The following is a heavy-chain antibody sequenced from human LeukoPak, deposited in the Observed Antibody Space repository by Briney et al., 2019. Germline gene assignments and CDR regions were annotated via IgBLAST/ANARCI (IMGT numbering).Heavy chain of an antibody. J-gene: IGHJ4*02. V-gene: IGHV3-48*04. CDR2: VSISSGTI. CDR1: GFTFSGHN. Sequence: GGSLRLSCAASGFTFSGHNMNWVRQAPGKGLEWISFVSISSGTIYYADSVKGRSRISRDNAKSSLDLEMNSLRAEDTAVYYCARAMSTFGGVRNYFDSWGQGTLVTVSS. D-gene: IGHD3-16*01. CDR3: ARAMSTFGGVRNYFDS.